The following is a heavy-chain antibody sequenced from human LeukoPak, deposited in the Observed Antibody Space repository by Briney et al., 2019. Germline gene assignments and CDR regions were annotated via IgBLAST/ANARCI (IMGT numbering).Heavy chain of an antibody. CDR3: ARMTTVTTVASWYFDL. J-gene: IGHJ2*01. D-gene: IGHD4-11*01. Sequence: SVKVSCKASGGTFGSYAISWVRQAPGQGLEWMGGIIPIFGTANYAQKFQGRVTITADESTSTAYMELSSLRSEDTAVYYCARMTTVTTVASWYFDLWGRGTLVTVSS. CDR1: GGTFGSYA. V-gene: IGHV1-69*01. CDR2: IIPIFGTA.